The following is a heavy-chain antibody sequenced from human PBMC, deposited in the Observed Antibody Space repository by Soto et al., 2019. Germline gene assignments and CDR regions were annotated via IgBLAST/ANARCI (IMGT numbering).Heavy chain of an antibody. Sequence: VQLQESGPGLVRPSGTMSLTCAVSGVSISSDNWCSCVRQPPGKGLEWIGEVYHSGNTNYNPSLKSRVIISVDKSKNQFSLKLSSVTDADTAMYYCARGERQLQRDYWGQGTLVTVSS. D-gene: IGHD2-2*01. CDR3: ARGERQLQRDY. J-gene: IGHJ4*02. CDR1: GVSISSDNW. CDR2: VYHSGNT. V-gene: IGHV4-4*02.